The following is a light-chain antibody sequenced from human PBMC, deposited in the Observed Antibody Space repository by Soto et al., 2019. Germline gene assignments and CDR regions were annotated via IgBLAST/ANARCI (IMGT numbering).Light chain of an antibody. CDR3: SSYTTSNTRQIV. Sequence: QSVLTQPASVSGSPGQSITISCTGPSSAVVGYNYVSWYQHHPGKAPKLIIYDVSNRPSGVSIRFSGSKSDNTASLTISGLQPEDEADYHCSSYTTSNTRQIVFGTGTKVTVL. V-gene: IGLV2-14*03. CDR1: SSAVVGYNY. J-gene: IGLJ1*01. CDR2: DVS.